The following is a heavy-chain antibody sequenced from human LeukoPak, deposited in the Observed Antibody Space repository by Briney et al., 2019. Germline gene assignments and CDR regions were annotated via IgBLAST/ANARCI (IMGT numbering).Heavy chain of an antibody. D-gene: IGHD3-10*01. V-gene: IGHV4-4*07. Sequence: SETLSLTCTVSGGSISCYYWSWIRQPAGKGLEWIGRIYTSGSANYNPSLKSRVTMSVDTSKNQFSLKLSSVTAADTAVYYCVGGSGSYYKFDYWGQGTLVTVSS. CDR3: VGGSGSYYKFDY. CDR1: GGSISCYY. CDR2: IYTSGSA. J-gene: IGHJ4*02.